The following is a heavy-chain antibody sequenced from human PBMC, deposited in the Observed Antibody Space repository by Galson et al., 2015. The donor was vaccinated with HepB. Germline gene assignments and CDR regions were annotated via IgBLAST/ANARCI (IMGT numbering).Heavy chain of an antibody. J-gene: IGHJ4*02. V-gene: IGHV4-39*01. Sequence: ETLSLTCTVSGGSISSSSYYWGWIRQPPGKGLEWIGSIYYSGSTYYNPSLKSRVTISVDTSKNQFSLKLSSVTAADTAVYYCARHRENYYDTLYLFDYWGQGTLVTVSS. D-gene: IGHD3-22*01. CDR3: ARHRENYYDTLYLFDY. CDR1: GGSISSSSYY. CDR2: IYYSGST.